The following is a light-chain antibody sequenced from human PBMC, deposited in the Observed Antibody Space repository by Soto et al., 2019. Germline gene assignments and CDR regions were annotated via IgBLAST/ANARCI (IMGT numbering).Light chain of an antibody. Sequence: DSQMSQSPSTLSESVGDTVTSTCRASQSISTWLAWYQQKPGKAPKVLIYDASRLESGVPSRFSGSGSGTEFTLTISSLQPDDFATYHCQHYDSYSWTFGQGTKADIK. CDR3: QHYDSYSWT. CDR2: DAS. J-gene: IGKJ1*01. CDR1: QSISTW. V-gene: IGKV1-5*01.